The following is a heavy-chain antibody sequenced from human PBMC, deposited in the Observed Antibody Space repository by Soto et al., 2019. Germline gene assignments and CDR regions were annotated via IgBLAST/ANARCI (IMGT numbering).Heavy chain of an antibody. V-gene: IGHV3-48*01. CDR3: ARHPSRELESVTYFYAMDV. D-gene: IGHD1-7*01. Sequence: EVQLVESGGDLVQPGGSLRLSCAASGFTFSSYSMNWVRQAPGKGLEWISYVSSSSNTLYDADSVKGRFTISRDNAKNSLFLQMNSLRSEDAAVYYCARHPSRELESVTYFYAMDVWGLGTTVSVSS. CDR2: VSSSSNTL. CDR1: GFTFSSYS. J-gene: IGHJ6*02.